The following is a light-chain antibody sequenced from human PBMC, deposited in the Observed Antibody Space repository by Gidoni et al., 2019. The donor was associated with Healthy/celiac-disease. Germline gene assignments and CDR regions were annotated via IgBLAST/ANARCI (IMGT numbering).Light chain of an antibody. CDR1: QSVSSY. CDR3: QQRSNWPLT. CDR2: DAS. J-gene: IGKJ3*01. V-gene: IGKV3-11*01. Sequence: EIVLTQSPATLSLSPGERATLSCRASQSVSSYLAWYQQKPGQAPRLLIYDASNRATGIPARFSGSGSGTAFTLTISSLEPEYFAVYYCQQRSNWPLTFGPGTKVDIK.